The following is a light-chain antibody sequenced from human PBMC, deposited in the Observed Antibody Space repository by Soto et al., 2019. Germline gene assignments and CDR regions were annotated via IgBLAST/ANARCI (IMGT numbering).Light chain of an antibody. CDR3: CPYTSSSTPYL. CDR2: EVS. V-gene: IGLV2-14*01. J-gene: IGLJ1*01. CDR1: SSDVGGYNY. Sequence: QSVLPQPASVSGSPGQSITISCTGTSSDVGGYNYVSWYQQHPGKAPKLMIYEVSNRPSAVSNRFSGSKSGNTASLTISALQTEDEADYYCCPYTSSSTPYLFGTGTKVTVL.